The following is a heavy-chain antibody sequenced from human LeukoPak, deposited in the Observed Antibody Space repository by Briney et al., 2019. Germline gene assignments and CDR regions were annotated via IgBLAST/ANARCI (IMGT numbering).Heavy chain of an antibody. CDR1: GYTFTRYG. J-gene: IGHJ5*02. Sequence: VASVKVSCKASGYTFTRYGITWVRQAPGQGLEWMGWISTYNGKTNYAQKVQDRVTMTTDTSTGTVYMELRSLRSDDTALYYCARDFSNFSYGTWFDPWGQGTLVTVSS. V-gene: IGHV1-18*01. CDR2: ISTYNGKT. D-gene: IGHD1-1*01. CDR3: ARDFSNFSYGTWFDP.